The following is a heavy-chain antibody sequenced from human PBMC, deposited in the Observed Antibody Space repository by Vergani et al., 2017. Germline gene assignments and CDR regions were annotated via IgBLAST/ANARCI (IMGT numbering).Heavy chain of an antibody. Sequence: EVQLVESGGGLVKPGGSLRLSCAAFGFTFSSYSMNWVRQAPGKGMEWVSSISSSSSYISYADSVKGRFTISRDNAKNALYLQMNSLRAEDTAVYYCARTLPGADYWGQGTLVTVSS. CDR2: ISSSSSYI. D-gene: IGHD3-10*01. J-gene: IGHJ4*02. CDR1: GFTFSSYS. V-gene: IGHV3-21*01. CDR3: ARTLPGADY.